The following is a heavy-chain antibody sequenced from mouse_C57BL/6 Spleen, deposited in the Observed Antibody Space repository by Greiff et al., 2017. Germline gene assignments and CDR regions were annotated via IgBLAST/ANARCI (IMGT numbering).Heavy chain of an antibody. CDR2: IYPGSGSP. J-gene: IGHJ4*01. CDR3: ARWRLPYAMDD. D-gene: IGHD2-2*01. Sequence: QVQLQQPGAELVKPGASVKMSCKASGYTFTSYWITWVKQRPGQGLEWIGDIYPGSGSPNYNEKFKSKATLTVDTSSSTAYMQLSSLTSEDSAVYYCARWRLPYAMDDWGQGTSVTVSS. CDR1: GYTFTSYW. V-gene: IGHV1-55*01.